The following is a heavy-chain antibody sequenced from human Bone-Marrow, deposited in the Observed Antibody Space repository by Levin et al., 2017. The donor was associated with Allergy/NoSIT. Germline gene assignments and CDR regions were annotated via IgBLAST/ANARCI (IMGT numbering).Heavy chain of an antibody. V-gene: IGHV3-21*01. CDR1: GFPFSSYG. D-gene: IGHD2-15*01. CDR3: ARVAGAAGRGGLDV. CDR2: ITTTGHYI. J-gene: IGHJ6*02. Sequence: PGESLKISCATSGFPFSSYGMAWVRQAPGKGLEWVASITTTGHYIHYAESVKGRFTISRDNANNSLSLQMNRLRGEDMAVYYCARVAGAAGRGGLDVWGQGTTVTVSS.